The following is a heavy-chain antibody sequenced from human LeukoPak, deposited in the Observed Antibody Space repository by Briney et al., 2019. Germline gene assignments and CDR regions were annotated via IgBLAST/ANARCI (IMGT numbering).Heavy chain of an antibody. CDR3: ASDMSYSGYYIDY. V-gene: IGHV3-30*04. Sequence: GGSLRLSCAASGFTFSSYAMHWVRQAPGKGLEWVALISYNGSNKYYADSVKGRFTISRDNSKNTQYLQMNSLRAEDSAVYYCASDMSYSGYYIDYWGQGTLVTV. CDR2: ISYNGSNK. CDR1: GFTFSSYA. J-gene: IGHJ4*02. D-gene: IGHD3-3*01.